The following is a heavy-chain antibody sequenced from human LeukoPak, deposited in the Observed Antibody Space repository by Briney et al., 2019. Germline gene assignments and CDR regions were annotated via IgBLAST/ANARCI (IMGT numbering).Heavy chain of an antibody. CDR3: ARDAYDSSGPGAFDI. CDR2: IYSGGST. CDR1: GFTVSSNY. J-gene: IGHJ3*02. V-gene: IGHV3-53*01. Sequence: QPGGSLRLSCAASGFTVSSNYMSWVRQAQGKGLEWVSVIYSGGSTYYADSVKGRFTISRDNSKNTLYLQMNSLRAEDTAVYYCARDAYDSSGPGAFDIWGQGTMVTVSS. D-gene: IGHD3-22*01.